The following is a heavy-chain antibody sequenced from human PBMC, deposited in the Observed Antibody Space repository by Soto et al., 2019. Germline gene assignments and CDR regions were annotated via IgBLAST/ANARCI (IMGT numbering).Heavy chain of an antibody. CDR2: ISSSSTI. D-gene: IGHD3-3*01. Sequence: EVQLVESGGGLVQPGGSLRLSCAASGFTFSNYNMNWVRQAPGKGLEWVSYISSSSTIYYADSVKGRFTSSRDNAKNSLYLQMNSLRDDDTAVYYCAREFFYDYWGQGTLVTVSS. V-gene: IGHV3-48*02. J-gene: IGHJ4*02. CDR1: GFTFSNYN. CDR3: AREFFYDY.